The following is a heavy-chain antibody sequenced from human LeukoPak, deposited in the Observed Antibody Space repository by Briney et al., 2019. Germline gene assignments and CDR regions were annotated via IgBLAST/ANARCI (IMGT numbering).Heavy chain of an antibody. CDR3: ASTTLFGELGY. D-gene: IGHD3-10*01. J-gene: IGHJ4*02. Sequence: SETLSLTCTVSGGSISSDYWTWIRQPPGKGLEWIGYIYYSGSTNYNPSLKSRVTISVDTSKNQFSLKLSSVTAADTAVYYCASTTLFGELGYWGQGALVTVSS. CDR2: IYYSGST. V-gene: IGHV4-59*01. CDR1: GGSISSDY.